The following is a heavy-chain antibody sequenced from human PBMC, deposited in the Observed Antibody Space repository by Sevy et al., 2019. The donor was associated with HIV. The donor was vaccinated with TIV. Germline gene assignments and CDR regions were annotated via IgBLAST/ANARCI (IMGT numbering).Heavy chain of an antibody. J-gene: IGHJ3*02. CDR3: AREAEPLWFGELLGGAFDI. V-gene: IGHV1-46*01. CDR1: GYTFTSYY. Sequence: ASVKVSCKASGYTFTSYYMHWVRQAPGQGHEWMGIINPSGGSTSYAQKFQGRVTMTRDTSTSTVYMELSSLRSEDTAVYYCAREAEPLWFGELLGGAFDIWGQGTMVTVSS. D-gene: IGHD3-10*01. CDR2: INPSGGST.